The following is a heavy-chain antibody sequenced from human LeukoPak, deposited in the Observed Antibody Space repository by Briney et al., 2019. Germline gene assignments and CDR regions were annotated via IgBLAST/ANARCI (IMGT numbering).Heavy chain of an antibody. D-gene: IGHD1-26*01. CDR3: ARTIVGASLYDAFDI. J-gene: IGHJ3*02. CDR1: GFTVSSNY. CDR2: IYADGST. Sequence: GGSLRLSCAASGFTVSSNYMSWVRQSPEEGLEWVSIIYADGSTYYADSVKGRFTVSRDNSKNTLYLQMNSLRDEDTAVYYCARTIVGASLYDAFDIWGRGTMVTVSS. V-gene: IGHV3-53*01.